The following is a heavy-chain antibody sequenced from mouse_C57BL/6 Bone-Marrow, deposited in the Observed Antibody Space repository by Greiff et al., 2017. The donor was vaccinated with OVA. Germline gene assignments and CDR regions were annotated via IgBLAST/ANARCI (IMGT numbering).Heavy chain of an antibody. V-gene: IGHV1-55*01. CDR1: GYTFTSYW. D-gene: IGHD1-1*01. Sequence: QVQLPQPGAELVKPGASVKMSCKASGYTFTSYWITWVKQRPGQGLAWIGDIYPGSGSTNYNAKFKSKAPLTVDTSSSTAYMPLSSLSSEDSAVYYGARGGITTVVADYWGQGTTLTVSS. J-gene: IGHJ2*01. CDR2: IYPGSGST. CDR3: ARGGITTVVADY.